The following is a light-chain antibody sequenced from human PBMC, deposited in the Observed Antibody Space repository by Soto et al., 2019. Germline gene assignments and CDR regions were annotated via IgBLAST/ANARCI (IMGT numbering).Light chain of an antibody. CDR2: DLS. J-gene: IGKJ1*01. Sequence: EIVLTQSPGTLSLSPGERATLSCRSSQSVSSSYLAWYQQKPGQAPMLLIYDLSSRATGIPDMFSGSWSGTDFTLTISRLEPEDFAVYYCQQYGSSPTFGQGTKVEIK. V-gene: IGKV3-20*01. CDR1: QSVSSSY. CDR3: QQYGSSPT.